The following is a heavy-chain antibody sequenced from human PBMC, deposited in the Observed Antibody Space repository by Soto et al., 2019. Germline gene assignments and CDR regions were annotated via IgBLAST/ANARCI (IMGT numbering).Heavy chain of an antibody. Sequence: PGGSLRLSCAASGFTFSSYAMSWVRQAPGKGLEWVSAISGSGGSTYYADSVKGRFTISRDNSKNTLYLQMNSLRAEDTAVYYCAAGTFGVVIPFDYWGQGTLVTVSS. D-gene: IGHD3-3*01. CDR3: AAGTFGVVIPFDY. J-gene: IGHJ4*02. CDR2: ISGSGGST. CDR1: GFTFSSYA. V-gene: IGHV3-23*01.